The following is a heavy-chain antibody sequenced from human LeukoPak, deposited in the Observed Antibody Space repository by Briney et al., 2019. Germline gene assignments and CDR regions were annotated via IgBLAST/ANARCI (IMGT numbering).Heavy chain of an antibody. CDR2: INPNSGAT. J-gene: IGHJ4*02. CDR1: GYTFTDYY. CDR3: ARDNEQANDY. D-gene: IGHD2-8*01. V-gene: IGHV1-2*02. Sequence: ASVKVSCKASGYTFTDYYLHWVRQAPGQGLEWMGWINPNSGATTSAQKFQGRVTMTRDTSISTVYMELSRLTSDDTAIYYCARDNEQANDYWGQGTLVTVSS.